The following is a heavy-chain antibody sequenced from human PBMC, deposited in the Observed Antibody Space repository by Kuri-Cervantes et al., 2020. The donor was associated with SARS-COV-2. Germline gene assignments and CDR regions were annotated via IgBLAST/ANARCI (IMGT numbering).Heavy chain of an antibody. CDR3: ARGRRYCSGGSCWRYYYYYMDV. D-gene: IGHD2-15*01. J-gene: IGHJ6*03. CDR2: IYTSGST. Sequence: CTVPGGSISSSSSYWSWIRQPAGKGLEWIGRIYTSGSTNYNPSLKSQVTISGDTSKNQFSLKLSSVTAADTAVYYCARGRRYCSGGSCWRYYYYYMDVWGKGTTVTVSS. CDR1: GGSISSSSSY. V-gene: IGHV4-61*02.